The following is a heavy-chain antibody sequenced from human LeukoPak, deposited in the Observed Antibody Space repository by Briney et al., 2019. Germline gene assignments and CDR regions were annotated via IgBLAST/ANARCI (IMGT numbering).Heavy chain of an antibody. Sequence: GGSLRLSCAASGFTFSSYAMNWVRQAPGKGLEWVSAISGSGSGDSTYYADSVKGRFTISRDNSKNTLYLQINSLRAEDTAIYYCARRGYSDSSGYDYWGQGTLVTVSS. CDR3: ARRGYSDSSGYDY. CDR2: ISGSGSGDST. CDR1: GFTFSSYA. J-gene: IGHJ4*02. V-gene: IGHV3-23*01. D-gene: IGHD3-22*01.